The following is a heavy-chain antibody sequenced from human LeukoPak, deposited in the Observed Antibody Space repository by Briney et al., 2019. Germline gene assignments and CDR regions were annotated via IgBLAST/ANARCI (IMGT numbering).Heavy chain of an antibody. CDR2: IQYDGNNK. CDR1: GFTFSSYG. V-gene: IGHV3-30*02. J-gene: IGHJ4*02. D-gene: IGHD2-15*01. CDR3: AKEPVMVLNTHSLDY. Sequence: GGSLRLSCAASGFTFSSYGMHWVRQAPGKGLEWVAFIQYDGNNKNYADSVKGRFTISRDNSKNTLYLQMNSLRAEDTAIYYCAKEPVMVLNTHSLDYWGQGTLVTVSS.